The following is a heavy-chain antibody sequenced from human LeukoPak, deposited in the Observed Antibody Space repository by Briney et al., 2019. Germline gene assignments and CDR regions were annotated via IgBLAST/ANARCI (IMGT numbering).Heavy chain of an antibody. CDR1: GYTLTELS. CDR2: MNPNSGNT. CDR3: ARGGGSSWYTGYYYYYGMDV. J-gene: IGHJ6*02. V-gene: IGHV1-8*01. Sequence: ASVKVSCKVSGYTLTELSMHWVRQAPGKGLEWMGWMNPNSGNTGYARKFQGRVTMTRNTSISTGYMELSSLRSEDTAVYYCARGGGSSWYTGYYYYYGMDVWGQGTTVTVSS. D-gene: IGHD6-13*01.